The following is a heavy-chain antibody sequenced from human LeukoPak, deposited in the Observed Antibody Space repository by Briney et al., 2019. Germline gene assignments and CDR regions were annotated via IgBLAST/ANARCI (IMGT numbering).Heavy chain of an antibody. J-gene: IGHJ1*01. CDR3: AKDVIRKAVAGPFPKYFQH. D-gene: IGHD6-19*01. CDR2: LIPIFGTA. V-gene: IGHV1-69*05. CDR1: GGTFSSYA. Sequence: SVKVSCKASGGTFSSYAISWVRQAPGQGLEWMGRLIPIFGTANYAQKFQGRVTITTDESTSTAYMELSSLRSEDTAVYYCAKDVIRKAVAGPFPKYFQHWGQGTLVTVSS.